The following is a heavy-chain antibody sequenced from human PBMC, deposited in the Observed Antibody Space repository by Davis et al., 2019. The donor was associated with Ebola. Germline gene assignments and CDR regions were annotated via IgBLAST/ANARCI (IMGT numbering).Heavy chain of an antibody. CDR3: ARMLQLWSNYFDY. CDR1: GDSISSSNW. D-gene: IGHD5-18*01. Sequence: MPSETLSLTCAVSGDSISSSNWWSWVRQPPGKGLEWIGEISQSGSTNYNPSLKSRVTISVDTSKNQSSLKLSSVTAADTAVYYCARMLQLWSNYFDYWGQGTLVTVSS. J-gene: IGHJ4*02. CDR2: ISQSGST. V-gene: IGHV4-4*02.